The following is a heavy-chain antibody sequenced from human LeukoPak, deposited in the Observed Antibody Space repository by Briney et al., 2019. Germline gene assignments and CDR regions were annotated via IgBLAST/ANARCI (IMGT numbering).Heavy chain of an antibody. CDR3: AREQWLAQKDY. D-gene: IGHD6-19*01. CDR1: GFTFCNYS. Sequence: PGGSLRLSCAASGFTFCNYSMNWVRQAPGKGLEWVSSISSSSRHISYTDSVKGRFTISRDNAKNSLYLQMNSLRAEDTALYYCAREQWLAQKDYWGQGTLVTVSS. J-gene: IGHJ4*02. V-gene: IGHV3-21*01. CDR2: ISSSSRHI.